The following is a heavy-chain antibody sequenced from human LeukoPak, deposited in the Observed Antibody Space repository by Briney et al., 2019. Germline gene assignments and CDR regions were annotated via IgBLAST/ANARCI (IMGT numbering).Heavy chain of an antibody. CDR3: ARSHDSSGYAFDY. CDR1: GFTFSSYS. Sequence: GGSLRLSCAASGFTFSSYSMNWVRQAPGKGLEWVSYISSSSSTIYYADSVKGRFTIFRDNAKNSLYLQMNSLRAEDTAVYYCARSHDSSGYAFDYWGQGTLVTVSS. CDR2: ISSSSSTI. J-gene: IGHJ4*02. V-gene: IGHV3-48*01. D-gene: IGHD3-22*01.